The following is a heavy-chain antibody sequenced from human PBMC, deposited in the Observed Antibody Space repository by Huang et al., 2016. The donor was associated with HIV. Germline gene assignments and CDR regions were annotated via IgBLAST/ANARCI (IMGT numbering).Heavy chain of an antibody. CDR3: ARAPATHSVFFY. CDR2: IYYSGSS. J-gene: IGHJ4*02. V-gene: IGHV4-30-4*08. D-gene: IGHD3-3*01. CDR1: GDSIRSGGYY. Sequence: QVQLQESGPGLVKPSQTLSLTCTVSGDSIRSGGYYWTWFRQSPAKGLGWIGYIYYSGSSDYNPSLKSRVSISIDAFKNRVSLKLKSVTVADTAVYYCARAPATHSVFFYWGQGTLVTVSA.